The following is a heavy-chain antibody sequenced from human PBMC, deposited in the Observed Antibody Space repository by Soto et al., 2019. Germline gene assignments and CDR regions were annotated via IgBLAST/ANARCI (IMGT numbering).Heavy chain of an antibody. CDR2: INPSGGST. CDR3: ARDRGVTTLIDAFDI. J-gene: IGHJ3*02. D-gene: IGHD4-17*01. V-gene: IGHV1-46*01. Sequence: QVQLVQSGAEVKKPGASVKVSCKASGYTFTSYYMHWVRQAPGQGLEWMGIINPSGGSTSYAQKFQGRVTMTRDTSTSTVYMELSSLRSEDTAVYYCARDRGVTTLIDAFDIWGQGTMVTVSS. CDR1: GYTFTSYY.